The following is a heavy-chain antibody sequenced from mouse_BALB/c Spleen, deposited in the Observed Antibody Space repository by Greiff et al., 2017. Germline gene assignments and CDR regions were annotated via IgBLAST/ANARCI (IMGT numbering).Heavy chain of an antibody. CDR3: ARDDINAMDY. CDR2: ISYDGSN. V-gene: IGHV3-6*02. Sequence: ESGPGLVKPSQSLSLTCSVTGYSITSGYYWNWIRQFPGNKLEWMGYISYDGSNNYNPSLKNRISITRDTSKNQFFLKLNSVTTEDTATYYCARDDINAMDYWGQGTSVTVSS. CDR1: GYSITSGYY. J-gene: IGHJ4*01.